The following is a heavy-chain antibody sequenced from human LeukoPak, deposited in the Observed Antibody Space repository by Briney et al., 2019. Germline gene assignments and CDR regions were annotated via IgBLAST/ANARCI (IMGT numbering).Heavy chain of an antibody. Sequence: SETLSLTCTVSGGSISSGGYYWSWIRQHPGKGLEWIGYIYYSGSTYYNPSLKSRVTISVDTSKNQFSLKLSSVTAADTAVYYCATDDRDGYNFNYWGQGTLVTVSS. CDR1: GGSISSGGYY. V-gene: IGHV4-31*03. CDR2: IYYSGST. D-gene: IGHD5-12*01. J-gene: IGHJ4*02. CDR3: ATDDRDGYNFNY.